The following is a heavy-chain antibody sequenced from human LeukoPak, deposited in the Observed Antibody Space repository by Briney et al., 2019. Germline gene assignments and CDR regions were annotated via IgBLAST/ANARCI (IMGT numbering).Heavy chain of an antibody. D-gene: IGHD3-3*01. V-gene: IGHV3-23*01. Sequence: GGSLRLSCAASGFTFSDYYMSWIRQAPGKGLEWVSAISGSGGSTYYADSVKGRFTISRDNSKNTLYLQMNSLRAEDTAVYYCAKRAVLEWLSNPLDYWGQGTLVTVSS. CDR3: AKRAVLEWLSNPLDY. CDR1: GFTFSDYY. J-gene: IGHJ4*02. CDR2: ISGSGGST.